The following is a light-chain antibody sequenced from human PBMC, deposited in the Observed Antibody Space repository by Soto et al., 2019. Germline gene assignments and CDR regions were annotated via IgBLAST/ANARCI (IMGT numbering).Light chain of an antibody. V-gene: IGKV4-1*01. CDR1: HIVLYSSNNKNY. J-gene: IGKJ1*01. CDR2: GAS. CDR3: QQYGSSGT. Sequence: DIVITQSPDSLAVSLVEMSTIDGESIHIVLYSSNNKNYLAWYQQKPGQAPRLLIYGASTRATGIPVRFSGSGSGTDFTLTISRLETEDFVVYYCQQYGSSGTFGQGTKVDIK.